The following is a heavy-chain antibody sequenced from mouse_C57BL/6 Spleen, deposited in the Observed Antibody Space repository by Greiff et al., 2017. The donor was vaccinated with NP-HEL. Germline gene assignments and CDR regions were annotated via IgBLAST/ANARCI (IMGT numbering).Heavy chain of an antibody. D-gene: IGHD2-4*01. CDR2: IDPNSGGT. CDR1: GYTFTSYW. Sequence: QVQLQQPGAELVKPGASVKLSCKASGYTFTSYWMHWVKQRPGRGLEWIGRIDPNSGGTKYNEKFKSKATLTVDKPSSTAYMQLSSLTSEDSAVYYCAREDYDYLYYYAMDYWGQGTSVTVSS. CDR3: AREDYDYLYYYAMDY. J-gene: IGHJ4*01. V-gene: IGHV1-72*01.